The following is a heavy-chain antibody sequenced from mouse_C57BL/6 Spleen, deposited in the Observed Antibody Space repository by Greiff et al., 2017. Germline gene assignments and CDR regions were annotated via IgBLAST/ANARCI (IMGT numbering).Heavy chain of an antibody. J-gene: IGHJ4*01. D-gene: IGHD2-3*01. V-gene: IGHV7-3*01. CDR1: GFTFTDYY. CDR2: IRNKANGYTT. CDR3: ASLSYYAMDY. Sequence: EVKLQESGGGLVQPGGSLSLSCAASGFTFTDYYMSWVRQPPGKALEWLGFIRNKANGYTTEYSASVNGRFTISRDNSQSILYLQMNALRAEDSATYYCASLSYYAMDYWGQGTSVTVSS.